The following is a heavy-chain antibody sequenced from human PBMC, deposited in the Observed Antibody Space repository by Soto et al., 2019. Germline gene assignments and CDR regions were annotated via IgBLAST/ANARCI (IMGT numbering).Heavy chain of an antibody. J-gene: IGHJ3*02. V-gene: IGHV6-1*01. CDR3: ARARGSGWGAYDI. D-gene: IGHD6-19*01. CDR1: GDSVSSNIVS. CDR2: TYYRSEWSY. Sequence: QVQLQQSGPGLVKPSQTLSLTCAISGDSVSSNIVSWSWIRQSPSRGFEYLGRTYYRSEWSYNYEVSVKGRITISPDTSKNQFSLQLRSVTPEDTAVYYCARARGSGWGAYDIWGQGTMVTVSS.